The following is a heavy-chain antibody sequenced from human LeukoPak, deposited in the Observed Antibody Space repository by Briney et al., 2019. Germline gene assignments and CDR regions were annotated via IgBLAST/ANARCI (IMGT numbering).Heavy chain of an antibody. D-gene: IGHD6-25*01. CDR1: GFTFSSYA. CDR2: ISGSGGST. Sequence: GGSLRLSCAASGFTFSSYAMSWVRQAPGKGLEWVSAISGSGGSTYYADSVKGRFTISRDNAKNSLYLQMIGLRDEDTAVYYCARDWEMATIAAAALGYWGQGTLITVSS. J-gene: IGHJ4*02. CDR3: ARDWEMATIAAAALGY. V-gene: IGHV3-23*01.